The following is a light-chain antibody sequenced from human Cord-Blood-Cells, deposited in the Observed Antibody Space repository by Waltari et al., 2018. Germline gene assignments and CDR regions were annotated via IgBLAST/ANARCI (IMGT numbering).Light chain of an antibody. J-gene: IGKJ4*01. CDR1: QSISSY. CDR3: QQSYSTLT. Sequence: DIQMTQSPSSLSASVGDRVTITCRARQSISSYLNWYQQKPGKAPKLLIYAASSLQSGVPSRFSGSGSGTDFTLTISSLPPEDFATYYCQQSYSTLTFGGGTKVEIK. V-gene: IGKV1-39*01. CDR2: AAS.